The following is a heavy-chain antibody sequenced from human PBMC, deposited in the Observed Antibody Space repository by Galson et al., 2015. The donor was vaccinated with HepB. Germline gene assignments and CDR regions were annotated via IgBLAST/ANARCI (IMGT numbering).Heavy chain of an antibody. CDR3: ARDLYYKRGYSYGKSGLDY. D-gene: IGHD5-18*01. J-gene: IGHJ4*02. Sequence: SLRLSCAASGFTFSSYSMNWVRQAPGKGLEWVSYISSSSSTIYYADSVKGRFTISRDNAKNSLYLQMNSLRAEDTAVYYCARDLYYKRGYSYGKSGLDYWGQGTLVTVSS. CDR1: GFTFSSYS. CDR2: ISSSSSTI. V-gene: IGHV3-48*01.